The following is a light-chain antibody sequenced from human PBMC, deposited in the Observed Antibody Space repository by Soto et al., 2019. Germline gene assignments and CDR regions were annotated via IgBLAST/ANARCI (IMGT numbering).Light chain of an antibody. V-gene: IGLV2-14*01. CDR2: EVS. CDR1: SSDVGNYNY. J-gene: IGLJ3*02. CDR3: SSYTTSRTWV. Sequence: QSALTQPASVSGSPGQSITISYTGTSSDVGNYNYVSWYQHHPGKAPKLMIYEVSYRPSGVSVRFSGSKSGNTASLTISGLQAEDEANYYCSSYTTSRTWVFGGGTKLTVL.